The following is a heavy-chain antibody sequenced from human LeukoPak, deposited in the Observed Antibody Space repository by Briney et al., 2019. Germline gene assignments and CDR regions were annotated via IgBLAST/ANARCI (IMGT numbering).Heavy chain of an antibody. D-gene: IGHD1-14*01. V-gene: IGHV3-53*01. Sequence: GGSLRLSCAASGFTVITNDMTWVRQAPGKGLEWVSVLYSDGNTKYADSVQGRFTISRDNSKNTLYLEMNSLSPDDTAVNYCARGVEPLAANTLAYWGQGTLVTVSS. CDR2: LYSDGNT. CDR1: GFTVITND. CDR3: ARGVEPLAANTLAY. J-gene: IGHJ4*02.